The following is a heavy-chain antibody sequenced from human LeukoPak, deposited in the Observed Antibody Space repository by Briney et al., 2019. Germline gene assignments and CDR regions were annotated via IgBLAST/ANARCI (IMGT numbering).Heavy chain of an antibody. J-gene: IGHJ3*02. V-gene: IGHV4-59*11. D-gene: IGHD3-10*01. CDR3: ARAYGSGSARRVAFDI. CDR1: GGSISSHY. CDR2: IYYSGST. Sequence: PSETLSLTCTVSGGSISSHYWSWIRQPPGRGLEWIGYIYYSGSTNYNPSLKSRVTISVDTSKNQFSLKLSSVTAADTAVYYCARAYGSGSARRVAFDIWGQGTMVTVSS.